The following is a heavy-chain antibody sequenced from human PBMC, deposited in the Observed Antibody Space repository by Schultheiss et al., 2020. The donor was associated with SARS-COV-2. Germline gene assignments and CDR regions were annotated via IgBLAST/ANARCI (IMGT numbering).Heavy chain of an antibody. CDR3: AREDYKYDYVWGSFHANDAFDI. D-gene: IGHD3-16*01. CDR1: GFTVSSNY. V-gene: IGHV3-53*05. CDR2: IYSCGST. Sequence: GGSLRLSCAASGFTVSSNYMSWVRQAPGKGLEWVSVIYSCGSTYYADSVKGRFTISRDNSKNTLDLQMNSLRDEDTAMYYCAREDYKYDYVWGSFHANDAFDIWGQGTMVTVSS. J-gene: IGHJ3*02.